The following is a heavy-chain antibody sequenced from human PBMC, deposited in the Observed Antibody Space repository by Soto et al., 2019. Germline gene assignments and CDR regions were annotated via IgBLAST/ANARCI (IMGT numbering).Heavy chain of an antibody. V-gene: IGHV3-9*01. CDR1: GFTFDDHA. CDR2: ITWNSVAL. Sequence: VQLVESGGGLVRPGGSLRLSCAASGFTFDDHAMHWVRQAPGKGLEWISAITWNSVALDYADSVKGRFTISRDNAKNSLYLQMNSLRPEDTALYYCAKERVRVFDGWGQGSLVTVSS. CDR3: AKERVRVFDG. D-gene: IGHD3-9*01. J-gene: IGHJ4*02.